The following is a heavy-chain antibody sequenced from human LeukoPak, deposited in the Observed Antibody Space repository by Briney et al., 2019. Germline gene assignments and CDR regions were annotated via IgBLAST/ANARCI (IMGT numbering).Heavy chain of an antibody. Sequence: GRSLRLSCAASGFTFSSYGMHWVRQAPGKGLEWVAVIWYDGSNKYYADSVKGRFTISRDNSKNTLYLQMSSLRAEDTAVYSCARTNWNYYNFDYWGQGTLVTVPS. CDR2: IWYDGSNK. V-gene: IGHV3-33*01. CDR1: GFTFSSYG. CDR3: ARTNWNYYNFDY. D-gene: IGHD1-7*01. J-gene: IGHJ4*02.